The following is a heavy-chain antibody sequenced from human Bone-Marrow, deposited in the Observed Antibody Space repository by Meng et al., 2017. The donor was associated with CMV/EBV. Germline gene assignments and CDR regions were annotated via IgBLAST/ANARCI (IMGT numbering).Heavy chain of an antibody. CDR3: ARGDFWSGYYTGRLFDY. CDR2: IYYSGST. Sequence: SETLSLTCTVSGGSISSSSYYWGWIRQPPGKGLEWIGSIYYSGSTYYNPSLKSRVTISVDTSKNQFSLKLSSVTAADTAVYYCARGDFWSGYYTGRLFDYWGQGTLVTVSS. CDR1: GGSISSSSYY. D-gene: IGHD3-3*01. V-gene: IGHV4-39*07. J-gene: IGHJ4*02.